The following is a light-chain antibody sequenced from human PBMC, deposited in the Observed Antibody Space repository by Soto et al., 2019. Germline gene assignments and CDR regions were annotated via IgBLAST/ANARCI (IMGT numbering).Light chain of an antibody. J-gene: IGKJ5*01. CDR1: QTVSNNY. V-gene: IGKV3-20*01. CDR2: GAS. CDR3: QKYAGPPTN. Sequence: EIVLTQSPVTLSLSPGDRATLSCSASQTVSNNYLAWCQQKPGQAPRVIMYGASRRATGIPDRFSGGGSGTDFTLTISRLEPEDFAVYFCQKYAGPPTNFGQGTRLEIK.